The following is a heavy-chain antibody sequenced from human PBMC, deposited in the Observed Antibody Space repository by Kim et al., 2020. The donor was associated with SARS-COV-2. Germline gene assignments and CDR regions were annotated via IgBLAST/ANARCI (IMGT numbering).Heavy chain of an antibody. V-gene: IGHV4-59*13. D-gene: IGHD6-19*01. J-gene: IGHJ6*02. Sequence: SETLSLTCTVSGGSISSYYWSWIRQPPGKGLEWIGYIYYSGSTNYNPSLKSRVTISVDTSKNQFSLKLSSVTAADTAVYYCARGVRIAVAGTRKGGNYYYGMDVWGQGTTVTVSS. CDR2: IYYSGST. CDR3: ARGVRIAVAGTRKGGNYYYGMDV. CDR1: GGSISSYY.